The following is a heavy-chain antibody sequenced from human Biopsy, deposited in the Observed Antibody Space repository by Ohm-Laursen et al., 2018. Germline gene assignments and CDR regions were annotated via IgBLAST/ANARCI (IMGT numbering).Heavy chain of an antibody. CDR3: ARGSGYFKLDV. CDR2: INQSGST. V-gene: IGHV4-34*01. D-gene: IGHD5-12*01. J-gene: IGHJ6*02. CDR1: GESSSGYF. Sequence: SETLSLTCAVNGESSSGYFWNWIRQPPGKGLEWIGEINQSGSTKYNPSLKRRATLSADSSNSQFSLRLTSVTAADTAISYCARGSGYFKLDVWGQGTTVTVSS.